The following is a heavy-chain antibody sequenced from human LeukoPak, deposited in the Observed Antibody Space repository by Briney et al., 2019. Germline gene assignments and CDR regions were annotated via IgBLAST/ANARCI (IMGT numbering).Heavy chain of an antibody. D-gene: IGHD3-22*01. CDR3: ARGSPTYYYDSSGYYYGY. J-gene: IGHJ4*02. Sequence: PSQTLSLTCTVSGGSISSGGYYWSWIRQHPGKGLEWIGYIYYSGSTYYNPSLKSRVTISVDTSKNQFSLKLSSVTAADTAVYYCARGSPTYYYDSSGYYYGYWGQGTLVTVS. CDR1: GGSISSGGYY. CDR2: IYYSGST. V-gene: IGHV4-31*03.